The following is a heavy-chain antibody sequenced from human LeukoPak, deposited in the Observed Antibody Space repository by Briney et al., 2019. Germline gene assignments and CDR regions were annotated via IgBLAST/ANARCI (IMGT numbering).Heavy chain of an antibody. CDR1: GGSISSYY. CDR2: IYYSGST. J-gene: IGHJ4*02. CDR3: ARDRGGLSPYFDY. D-gene: IGHD3-16*01. V-gene: IGHV4-59*12. Sequence: PSETLSLTCTVSGGSISSYYWSWIRQPPGKGLEWVGYIYYSGSTNYNPSLKSRVTISVDTSKNQFSLKLSSVTAADTAVYYCARDRGGLSPYFDYWGQGTLVTVSS.